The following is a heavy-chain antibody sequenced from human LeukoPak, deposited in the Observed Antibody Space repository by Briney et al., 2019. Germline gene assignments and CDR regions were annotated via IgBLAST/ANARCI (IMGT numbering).Heavy chain of an antibody. V-gene: IGHV4-4*07. J-gene: IGHJ5*02. CDR1: GESFIGYY. CDR3: ARDYDVLTAYPPTQLFDP. Sequence: SDTLSLTCAVYGESFIGYYWSWTRQPPGKGLEWLGRIYTSGRTNYNPSLKSRVTMSVDTSKNPFSLSLNSVTAGDTAVYYCARDYDVLTAYPPTQLFDPWGEGTLVTVSS. CDR2: IYTSGRT. D-gene: IGHD3-9*01.